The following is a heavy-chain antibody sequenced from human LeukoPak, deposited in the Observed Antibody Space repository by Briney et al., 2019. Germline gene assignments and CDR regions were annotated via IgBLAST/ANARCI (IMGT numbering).Heavy chain of an antibody. CDR2: ISSSSTTI. V-gene: IGHV3-21*01. CDR3: ARDLGYSSRWYPFY. D-gene: IGHD6-13*01. J-gene: IGHJ4*02. CDR1: GFTFSSYS. Sequence: GGSLRLSCATSGFTFSSYSKNWVRQAPGKGLEWVSSISSSSTTIYYADSVKGRFTISRDNAKNSLYLQMNSLRAEDTAVYYCARDLGYSSRWYPFYWGQGTLVTVSS.